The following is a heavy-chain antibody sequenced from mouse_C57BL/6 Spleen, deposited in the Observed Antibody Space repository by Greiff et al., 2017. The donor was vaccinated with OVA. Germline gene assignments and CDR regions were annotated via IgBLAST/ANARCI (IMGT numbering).Heavy chain of an antibody. CDR2: IYPRSGNT. D-gene: IGHD1-1*01. V-gene: IGHV1-81*01. Sequence: QVQLKESGAELVRPGASVKLSCKASGYTFTSYGISWVKQRTGQGLEWIGEIYPRSGNTYYNEKFKGKATLTADKSSNTAYMELRSLTSEDSAVYFCAGGAVVDDWYFDVWGTGTTVTVSS. CDR3: AGGAVVDDWYFDV. J-gene: IGHJ1*03. CDR1: GYTFTSYG.